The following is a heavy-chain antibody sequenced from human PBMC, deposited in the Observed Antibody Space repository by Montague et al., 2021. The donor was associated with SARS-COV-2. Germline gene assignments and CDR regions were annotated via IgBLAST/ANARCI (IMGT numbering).Heavy chain of an antibody. V-gene: IGHV3-74*01. CDR3: ARDIVAPYYFDY. J-gene: IGHJ4*02. CDR2: INSDGSST. D-gene: IGHD5-12*01. Sequence: SLRLSCAASGFTFSSYWMHWVRQAQGEGLVWVSRINSDGSSTSYADSVKGRFTISRDNAKNTLYLQMNSLRAEDTAVYYCARDIVAPYYFDYWGQGTLVTVSS. CDR1: GFTFSSYW.